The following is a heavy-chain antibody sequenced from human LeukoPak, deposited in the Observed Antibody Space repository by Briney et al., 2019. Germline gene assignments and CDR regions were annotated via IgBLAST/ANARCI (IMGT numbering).Heavy chain of an antibody. CDR1: GFXFSSYW. D-gene: IGHD6-19*01. J-gene: IGHJ4*02. V-gene: IGHV3-74*01. CDR2: INSDGSST. CDR3: ARGGIAVAGPSY. Sequence: GGSLRLSCAASGFXFSSYWMHWVRQAPGKGLVWVSRINSDGSSTSYADSVKGRFTISRDDAKNTLYLQMNSLRAEDTAVYYCARGGIAVAGPSYWGQGTLVTVSS.